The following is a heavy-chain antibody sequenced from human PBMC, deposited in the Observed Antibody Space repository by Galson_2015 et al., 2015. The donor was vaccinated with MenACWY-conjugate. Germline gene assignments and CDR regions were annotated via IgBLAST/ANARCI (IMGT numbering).Heavy chain of an antibody. CDR3: SRGGEAKLIIVGGISDI. Sequence: LRLSCAASGFTFSNYWMHWVRQGPGTGLEWLSRIDNDGNRITYADSVKGRFTISRDNAKNTLYLQINSVRTDDTAVYYCSRGGEAKLIIVGGISDIWGQGTTVTVSS. J-gene: IGHJ3*02. CDR2: IDNDGNRI. D-gene: IGHD1-26*01. V-gene: IGHV3-74*01. CDR1: GFTFSNYW.